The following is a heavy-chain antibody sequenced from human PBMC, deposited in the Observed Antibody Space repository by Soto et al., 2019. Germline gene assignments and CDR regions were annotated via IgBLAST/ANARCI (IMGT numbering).Heavy chain of an antibody. V-gene: IGHV3-74*01. CDR3: ARQGYSYGKVDY. CDR2: IHFDGSTT. J-gene: IGHJ4*02. D-gene: IGHD5-18*01. CDR1: GFTFSSYW. Sequence: GGSLRLSCAASGFTFSSYWMHWVRQVPGKGLVWVSRIHFDGSTTHYADSVKGRFTISRDNAKNTLSLQMNSLRAEDTAVYYCARQGYSYGKVDYWGQGTLVTVSS.